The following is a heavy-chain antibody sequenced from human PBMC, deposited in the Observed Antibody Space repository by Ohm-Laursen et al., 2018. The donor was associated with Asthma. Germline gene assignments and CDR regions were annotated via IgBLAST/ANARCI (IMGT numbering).Heavy chain of an antibody. CDR1: GDSVNSGNNY. J-gene: IGHJ4*02. CDR2: IYYSGLT. V-gene: IGHV4-31*03. D-gene: IGHD3-22*01. Sequence: TLSLTCTVSGDSVNSGNNYWSWIRQHPGKGLEWIGYIYYSGLTYSNPSLGSRVIISVDTSKNQFSLNLTSVTAADTAVYYCARGAFYYESTGYYFFDHWGQGALVTVSS. CDR3: ARGAFYYESTGYYFFDH.